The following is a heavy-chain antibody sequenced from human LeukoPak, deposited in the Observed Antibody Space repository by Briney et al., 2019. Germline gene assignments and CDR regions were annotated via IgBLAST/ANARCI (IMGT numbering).Heavy chain of an antibody. CDR1: GFTFSSYA. J-gene: IGHJ4*02. D-gene: IGHD3-10*01. Sequence: PGGSLRLSCAASGFTFSSYAMTWVRQAPGTGLEWVSTITTTGGSTYYADSVKGRFTISRDNSKNTLYLQMNSLRAEDTAVYYCSKSSGFHDYWGQGTLVTVSS. V-gene: IGHV3-23*01. CDR3: SKSSGFHDY. CDR2: ITTTGGST.